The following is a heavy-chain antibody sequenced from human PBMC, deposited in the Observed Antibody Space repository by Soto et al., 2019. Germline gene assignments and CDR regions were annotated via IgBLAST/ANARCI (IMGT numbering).Heavy chain of an antibody. D-gene: IGHD1-26*01. J-gene: IGHJ3*02. Sequence: QVQLQESGPGLVKPSQTLSLTCTVSGVSISSGGYSWIWIRQHPGKGLEWIGYIYYSGSTYYNPSLKSRVPISVDTSKNQFSLKLSSVTAADTALYYCARGGGSFTTGAFDILGQGTMVTVSS. V-gene: IGHV4-31*03. CDR2: IYYSGST. CDR1: GVSISSGGYS. CDR3: ARGGGSFTTGAFDI.